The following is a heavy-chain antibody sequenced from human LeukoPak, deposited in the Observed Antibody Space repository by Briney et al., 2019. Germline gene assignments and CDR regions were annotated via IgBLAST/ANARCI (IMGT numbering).Heavy chain of an antibody. D-gene: IGHD4-17*01. V-gene: IGHV4-30-4*01. CDR1: GGSISSGDYY. CDR2: IYYSGST. J-gene: IGHJ4*02. Sequence: ASETLSLTCTVSGGSISSGDYYWSWIRQPPGKGLEWIGYIYYSGSTYYNPSLKSRVTISVDTSKNQFSLKLSSVTAADTAVYYCARGEDYGDTFDYWGQGTLVTVSS. CDR3: ARGEDYGDTFDY.